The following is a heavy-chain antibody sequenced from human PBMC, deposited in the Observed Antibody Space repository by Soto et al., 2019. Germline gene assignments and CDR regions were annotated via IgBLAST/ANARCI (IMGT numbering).Heavy chain of an antibody. CDR2: ISGSGTYT. CDR1: GFRFSNYA. Sequence: PGGSLRLSCAASGFRFSNYAMSWVRQAPGMGLEWVSDISGSGTYTDYAYSVKGRFTVSRDYSKNTLYLQTNSLRVEDTAVYYCTKARGQNYGHFDCWGQGTLVTVSS. J-gene: IGHJ4*02. D-gene: IGHD3-10*01. V-gene: IGHV3-23*01. CDR3: TKARGQNYGHFDC.